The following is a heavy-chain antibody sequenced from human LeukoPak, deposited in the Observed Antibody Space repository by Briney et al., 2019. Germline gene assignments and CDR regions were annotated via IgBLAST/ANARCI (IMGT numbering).Heavy chain of an antibody. D-gene: IGHD7-27*01. CDR2: ISTDGGSS. CDR1: GFTFGTYA. J-gene: IGHJ4*02. V-gene: IGHV3-23*01. CDR3: ARLTGEGYYFDY. Sequence: GGSLRLSCAASGFTFGTYAMSWVRQAPGKGLEWVSAISTDGGSSWYAGSVRGRSTISRDNSKNTLYLQMGSLRAEDMAVYYCARLTGEGYYFDYWGQGTLVTVSS.